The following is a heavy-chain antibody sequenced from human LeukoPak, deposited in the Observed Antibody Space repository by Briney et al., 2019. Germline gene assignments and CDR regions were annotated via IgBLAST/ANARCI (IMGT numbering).Heavy chain of an antibody. CDR2: FYHSGST. V-gene: IGHV4-4*02. CDR3: ARLNDDDSSGYYFGY. Sequence: PSGTLSLTCIVSGGSISSNNWWSWVRQSPGKGRGGFGEFYHSGSTNYNPSLKSRVTISVDKSRNQFSLKLNSVTAADTAVYYCARLNDDDSSGYYFGYWGQGTLVTVSS. CDR1: GGSISSNNW. D-gene: IGHD3-22*01. J-gene: IGHJ4*02.